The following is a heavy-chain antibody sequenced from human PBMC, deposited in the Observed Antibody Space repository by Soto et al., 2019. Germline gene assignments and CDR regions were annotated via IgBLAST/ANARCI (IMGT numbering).Heavy chain of an antibody. V-gene: IGHV3-30*18. D-gene: IGHD3-3*02. J-gene: IGHJ6*04. CDR3: AKDSEVPPSNYGMDV. Sequence: QVQLVESGGGVVQPGRSLRLSWAASGFTFSSYGMHWVRQAPGKGLEWVAVISYDGSNKYYADSVTGRFTISRDNSKKTLYLQMTSMRAEDTAVYYCAKDSEVPPSNYGMDVWGKGTTVTVSS. CDR1: GFTFSSYG. CDR2: ISYDGSNK.